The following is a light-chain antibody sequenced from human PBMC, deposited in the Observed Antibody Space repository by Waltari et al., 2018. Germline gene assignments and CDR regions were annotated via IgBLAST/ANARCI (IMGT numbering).Light chain of an antibody. J-gene: IGLJ3*02. CDR1: SGSIASNY. CDR3: QSYDGINWM. V-gene: IGLV6-57*03. Sequence: NFMLTRPHSVSESPGKTVTISCTRSSGSIASNYVQWFQQRPGSAPTTVIYEDYQRPSGVPDRFSGSIDSSSNSASLTISGLKTEDEADYYCQSYDGINWMFGGGTKLTVL. CDR2: EDY.